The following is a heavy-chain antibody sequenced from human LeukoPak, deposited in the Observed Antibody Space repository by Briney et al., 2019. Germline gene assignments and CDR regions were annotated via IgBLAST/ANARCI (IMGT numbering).Heavy chain of an antibody. Sequence: SETLSLTCTVSGGSISSSSYYWRWIRQPPGKGLEWIGEINHSGSTNYNPSLKSRVTISVNTSTNQFPLMLSSVTAADTAVYYCVRVSGCSTTSCGNPAVSSYYYYAMDVWGQGTTVTVSS. CDR2: INHSGST. J-gene: IGHJ6*02. CDR3: VRVSGCSTTSCGNPAVSSYYYYAMDV. CDR1: GGSISSSSYY. V-gene: IGHV4-39*06. D-gene: IGHD2-2*01.